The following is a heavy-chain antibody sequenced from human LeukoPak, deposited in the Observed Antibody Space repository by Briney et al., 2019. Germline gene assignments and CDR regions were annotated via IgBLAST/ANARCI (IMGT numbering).Heavy chain of an antibody. Sequence: PSETLSLTCTISGGTISDSTFYWAWIRQTPGKGLEWIGSIYYSGSTYYNPSLKSRVTISVDTSKNQFSLKLSSVTAADTAVYYCASATVSYSSSWYEAGHYFDYWGQGTLVTVSS. V-gene: IGHV4-39*07. CDR1: GGTISDSTFY. CDR2: IYYSGST. CDR3: ASATVSYSSSWYEAGHYFDY. J-gene: IGHJ4*02. D-gene: IGHD6-13*01.